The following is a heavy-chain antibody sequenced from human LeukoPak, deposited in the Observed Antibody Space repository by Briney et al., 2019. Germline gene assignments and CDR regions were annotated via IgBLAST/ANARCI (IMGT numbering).Heavy chain of an antibody. CDR1: GFTVSSNY. D-gene: IGHD2-2*01. CDR2: IYSGGST. Sequence: GGSLRLSCAASGFTVSSNYMSWVRQAPGKGLEWVSVIYSGGSTYYADSVKGRFTISRDNSKNTLYLQMNSLRAEDTAAYYCASVVPAAKWYGMDVWGKGTTVTVSS. CDR3: ASVVPAAKWYGMDV. V-gene: IGHV3-53*01. J-gene: IGHJ6*04.